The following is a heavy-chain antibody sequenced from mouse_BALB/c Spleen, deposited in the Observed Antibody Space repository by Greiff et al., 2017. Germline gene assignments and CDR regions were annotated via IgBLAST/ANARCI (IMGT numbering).Heavy chain of an antibody. CDR1: GFNIKDTY. CDR3: ARDPLYYAMGY. V-gene: IGHV14-3*02. Sequence: EVQLQESGAELVKPGASVKLSCTASGFNIKDTYMHWVKQRPEQGLEWIGRIDPANGNTKYDPKFQGKATITADTSSNTAYLQLSSLTSEDTAVYYCARDPLYYAMGYWGQGTSVTVSS. J-gene: IGHJ4*01. CDR2: IDPANGNT.